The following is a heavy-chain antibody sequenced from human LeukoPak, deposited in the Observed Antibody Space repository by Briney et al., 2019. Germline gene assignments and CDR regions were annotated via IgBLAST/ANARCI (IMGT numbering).Heavy chain of an antibody. CDR3: ARATMIVWDLDY. V-gene: IGHV4-4*07. CDR2: IYTSGNT. Sequence: SETLSLTCTVSGGSFSIYYWSWIRQPAGKGLEWIGRIYTSGNTYYNPSLKSRVTISVDTSKNQFSLKLSSVTTADTAVYYCARATMIVWDLDYWGQGTLVTVSS. CDR1: GGSFSIYY. J-gene: IGHJ4*02. D-gene: IGHD3-22*01.